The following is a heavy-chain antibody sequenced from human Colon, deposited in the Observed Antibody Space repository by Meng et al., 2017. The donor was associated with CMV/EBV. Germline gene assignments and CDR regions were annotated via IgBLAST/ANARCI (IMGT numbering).Heavy chain of an antibody. CDR2: SYYTGST. CDR3: ARATKSSCWEVLDY. CDR1: GESFSGYY. Sequence: QVQLLQWGAGLFKPSETLSLPCAVYGESFSGYYWTWIRPPPGRGLEWIGESYYTGSTNYSPSLKSRVTISLDTSKNQFSLKLNSVTAADTAVYYCARATKSSCWEVLDYWGHGTLVTVSS. J-gene: IGHJ4*01. V-gene: IGHV4-34*01. D-gene: IGHD2-2*01.